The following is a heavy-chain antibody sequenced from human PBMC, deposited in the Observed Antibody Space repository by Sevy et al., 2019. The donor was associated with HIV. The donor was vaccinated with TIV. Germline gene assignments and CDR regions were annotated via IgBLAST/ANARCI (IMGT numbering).Heavy chain of an antibody. V-gene: IGHV3-74*01. CDR1: GFTFSSYW. Sequence: GGSLRLPCAASGFTFSSYWMHWVRQAPGKGLVWVSRINSDGSSTSYADSVKGRFTISRDNAKNTLYLQMNSLRAEDTAVYYCARAESSSVKGEDYYYYGMDVWGQGTTVTVSS. CDR3: ARAESSSVKGEDYYYYGMDV. J-gene: IGHJ6*02. CDR2: INSDGSST. D-gene: IGHD6-13*01.